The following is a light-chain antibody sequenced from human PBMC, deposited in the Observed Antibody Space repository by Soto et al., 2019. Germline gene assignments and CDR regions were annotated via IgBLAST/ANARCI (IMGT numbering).Light chain of an antibody. CDR1: QSVDSN. CDR2: GAS. Sequence: EILMTQSPATLSVSPGERATLSCRASQSVDSNLAWYQQKPGQAPRLLIYGASTRATGISARFSGSGSGTEFTLTISSLQSEDFRVYYCQQYNNWWTFGQGTKVAIK. V-gene: IGKV3-15*01. J-gene: IGKJ1*01. CDR3: QQYNNWWT.